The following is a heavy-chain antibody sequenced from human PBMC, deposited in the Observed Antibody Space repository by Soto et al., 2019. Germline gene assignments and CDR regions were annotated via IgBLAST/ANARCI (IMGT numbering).Heavy chain of an antibody. V-gene: IGHV1-3*01. CDR1: GYTFTNYA. CDR3: ARGGVGVTGYGMDV. J-gene: IGHJ6*02. Sequence: QVQLVQSGAEVKKPGASVKVSCKSSGYTFTNYAIYWVRQAPGQRPEWMGWITAGKGDTEYSEKSADRAAFSRDNSATTAYMVLSRLRSDDTAVYYCARGGVGVTGYGMDVWGQGTTVIVS. D-gene: IGHD1-20*01. CDR2: ITAGKGDT.